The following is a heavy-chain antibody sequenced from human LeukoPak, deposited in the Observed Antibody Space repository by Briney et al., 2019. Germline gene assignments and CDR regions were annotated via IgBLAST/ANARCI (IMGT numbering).Heavy chain of an antibody. CDR1: GYSFTSYY. V-gene: IGHV1-46*01. CDR3: ARGIIRLGELSFSDY. D-gene: IGHD3-16*02. Sequence: ASVKVSCKASGYSFTSYYMHWLRQPPAQGREWMGIINPSGGSTSYAQKFQGRVTMTRDTSTSTVYMELSSLRSEDTAVYYCARGIIRLGELSFSDYWGQGTLVTVSS. J-gene: IGHJ4*02. CDR2: INPSGGST.